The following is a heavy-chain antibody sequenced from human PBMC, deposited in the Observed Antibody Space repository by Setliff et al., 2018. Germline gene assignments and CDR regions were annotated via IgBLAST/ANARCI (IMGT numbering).Heavy chain of an antibody. D-gene: IGHD1-1*01. J-gene: IGHJ6*02. CDR2: ITPIFETA. CDR3: ARDSVTLGQLERRGGFRYYDMDV. V-gene: IGHV1-69*06. CDR1: GYSFTSYY. Sequence: SVKVSCKASGYSFTSYYIHWVRQAPGQGLEWVGGITPIFETAHYAQKFQDRVTITADKSTSTVYMELNSLISEDTAVYLCARDSVTLGQLERRGGFRYYDMDVWGQGTTVTVSS.